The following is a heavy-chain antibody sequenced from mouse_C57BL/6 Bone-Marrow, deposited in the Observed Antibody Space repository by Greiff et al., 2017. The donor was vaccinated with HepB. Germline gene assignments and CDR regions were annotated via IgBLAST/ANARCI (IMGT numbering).Heavy chain of an antibody. Sequence: EVKLQESGGGLVKPGGSLKLSCAASGFTFSSYAMSWVRQTPEKRLEWVATISDGGSYTYYPDNVKGRFTISRDNAKNNLYLQMSHLKSEDTAMYYCANILYAMDYWGQGTSVTVSS. CDR3: ANILYAMDY. CDR2: ISDGGSYT. J-gene: IGHJ4*01. CDR1: GFTFSSYA. V-gene: IGHV5-4*03.